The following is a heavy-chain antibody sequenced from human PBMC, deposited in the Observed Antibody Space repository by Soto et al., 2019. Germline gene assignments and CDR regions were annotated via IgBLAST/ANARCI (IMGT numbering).Heavy chain of an antibody. Sequence: SGPTLVNPTETLTLTCTVSGFSLSNARMGVSWIRQPPGKALEWLAHIFSNDEKSYSTSLKSRLTISKDTSKSQVVLTMTNMDPVDTATYYCARTLRTGHIYYYYGMDVWGQGTTVTVSS. CDR2: IFSNDEK. J-gene: IGHJ6*02. V-gene: IGHV2-26*01. CDR1: GFSLSNARMG. CDR3: ARTLRTGHIYYYYGMDV.